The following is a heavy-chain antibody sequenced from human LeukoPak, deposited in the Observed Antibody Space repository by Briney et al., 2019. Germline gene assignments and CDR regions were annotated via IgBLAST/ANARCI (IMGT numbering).Heavy chain of an antibody. CDR3: ARGLQLSYF. J-gene: IGHJ1*01. D-gene: IGHD4-11*01. CDR1: GFTFSTYN. V-gene: IGHV3-48*01. CDR2: IASSTGTI. Sequence: GGSLRLSCAASGFTFSTYNMNWVRQAPGKGLEWVSYIASSTGTIYYVDSVRGRFTISRDNAKSSLFLQMNSLRAEDTAVYYCARGLQLSYFWGQGTLVTVSS.